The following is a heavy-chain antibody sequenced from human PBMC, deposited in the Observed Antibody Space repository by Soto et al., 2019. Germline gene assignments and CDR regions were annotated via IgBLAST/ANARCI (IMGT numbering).Heavy chain of an antibody. V-gene: IGHV3-30*18. CDR2: ISYDGSNK. D-gene: IGHD2-21*01. J-gene: IGHJ3*02. Sequence: QVQLVESGGGVVQPGRSLRLSCAASGFTFSSYGMHWVRQAPGKGLEWVAVISYDGSNKYYADSVKGRFTISRDNSKNTLYLPMNSLRAEDTAVYYCAKGWHMLVSAFDIWGQGTMVTVSS. CDR1: GFTFSSYG. CDR3: AKGWHMLVSAFDI.